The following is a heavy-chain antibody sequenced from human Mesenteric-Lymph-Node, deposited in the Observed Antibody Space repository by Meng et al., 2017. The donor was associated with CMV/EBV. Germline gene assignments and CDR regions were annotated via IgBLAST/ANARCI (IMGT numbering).Heavy chain of an antibody. CDR3: SREGGIAARPYDYGMDV. J-gene: IGHJ6*02. CDR2: MNPNSGNT. V-gene: IGHV1-8*01. Sequence: ASVKVSCKASGYTFTSYDINWVRQDTGQGLEWMGWMNPNSGNTGYAQKFQGRVTMTRNTSISTAYMELISLRSEDTAVYYCSREGGIAARPYDYGMDVWGQGTTVTVSS. CDR1: GYTFTSYD. D-gene: IGHD6-6*01.